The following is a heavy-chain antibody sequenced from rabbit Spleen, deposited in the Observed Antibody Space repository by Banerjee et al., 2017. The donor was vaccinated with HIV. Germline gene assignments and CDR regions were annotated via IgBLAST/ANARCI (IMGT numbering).Heavy chain of an antibody. CDR2: IDSGSSGFT. V-gene: IGHV1S40*01. CDR3: ARDLVAVIGWNFNL. J-gene: IGHJ4*01. CDR1: GVSFSISSY. Sequence: QSLEESGGDLVKPGASLTLTCTASGVSFSISSYMCWVRQAPGKGLEWIACIDSGSSGFTYSASWAKGRFSISKTSSTTVTLQMTSLTAADTATYFCARDLVAVIGWNFNLWGPGTLVTVS. D-gene: IGHD1-1*01.